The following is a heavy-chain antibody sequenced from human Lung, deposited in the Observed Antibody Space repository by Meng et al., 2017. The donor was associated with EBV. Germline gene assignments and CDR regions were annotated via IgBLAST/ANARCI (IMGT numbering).Heavy chain of an antibody. V-gene: IGHV1-18*01. J-gene: IGHJ4*02. CDR2: FVNYVDT. CDR1: GYTVGSYG. Sequence: QGHLTRSGTEGKKPGASVRVSCKASGYTVGSYGICWVRQAPGQGLEWMGWFVNYVDTYPAPKFQGRVTMTTDTHTNTAFMELRSLTSDDTAVYYCASGTPGRSYCDYWGQGTLVTVSS. D-gene: IGHD2-15*01. CDR3: ASGTPGRSYCDY.